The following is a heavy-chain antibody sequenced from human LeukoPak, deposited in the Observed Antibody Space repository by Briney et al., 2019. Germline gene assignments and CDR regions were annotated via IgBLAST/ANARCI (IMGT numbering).Heavy chain of an antibody. CDR1: GFTFSSYA. Sequence: GGSLRLSCAASGFTFSSYAMSWVRQAPGKGLEWVSAISGSGGSTYYADSVKGRFTISRDNSKNTLYLQMNSLGAEDTAVYYCAKATGYGIVATIFDYWGQGTLVTVSS. D-gene: IGHD5-12*01. J-gene: IGHJ4*02. V-gene: IGHV3-23*01. CDR2: ISGSGGST. CDR3: AKATGYGIVATIFDY.